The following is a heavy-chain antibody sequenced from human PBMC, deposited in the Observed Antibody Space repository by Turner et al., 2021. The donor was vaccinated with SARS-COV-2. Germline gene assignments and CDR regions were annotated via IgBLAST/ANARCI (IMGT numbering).Heavy chain of an antibody. Sequence: QVQLVESGGGVVQPGRSLRISCAASGFTFRSYGMHWVRQAPGKGLEWVAVISYDGSNKYYADSVKGRFTISRDNSKNTLYLQMNSLRAEDTAVYYCAKGLGGYCSGGSCYSGIVDYWGQGTLVTVSS. J-gene: IGHJ4*02. CDR3: AKGLGGYCSGGSCYSGIVDY. D-gene: IGHD2-15*01. V-gene: IGHV3-30*18. CDR1: GFTFRSYG. CDR2: ISYDGSNK.